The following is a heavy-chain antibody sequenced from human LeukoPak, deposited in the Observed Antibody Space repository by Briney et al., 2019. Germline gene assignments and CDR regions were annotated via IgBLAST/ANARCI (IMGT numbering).Heavy chain of an antibody. D-gene: IGHD3-10*01. J-gene: IGHJ4*02. CDR1: GYTFTNYG. Sequence: ASVKVSCKASGYTFTNYGISWVRQAPGQGLEWMGWISGYSGNTKYTQKFQGRVTMTTDTSTSTAYMELRSLRSDDTAVYYCARDRGFGEGDYWGQGTLVTVSS. CDR3: ARDRGFGEGDY. V-gene: IGHV1-18*01. CDR2: ISGYSGNT.